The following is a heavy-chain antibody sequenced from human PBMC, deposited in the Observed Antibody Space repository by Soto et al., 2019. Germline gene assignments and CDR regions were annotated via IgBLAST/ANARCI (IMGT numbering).Heavy chain of an antibody. V-gene: IGHV3-30*04. CDR2: ISYDGSNK. CDR3: ARDRGSGSYYYYGLDV. D-gene: IGHD3-10*01. CDR1: GFTFRTYA. J-gene: IGHJ6*02. Sequence: QVQLVESGGGVVQPGRSLRLSCAASGFTFRTYAMHWVRQAPGKGLEWVAVISYDGSNKYYAKSVQGRLTISRDNSKNTLYLQMNSLRAEDTAVYYCARDRGSGSYYYYGLDVWGQGTTVTVSS.